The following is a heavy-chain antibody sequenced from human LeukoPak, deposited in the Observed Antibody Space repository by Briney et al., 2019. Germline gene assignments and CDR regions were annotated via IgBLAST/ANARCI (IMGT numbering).Heavy chain of an antibody. CDR3: ARGFVVVPAAIPLQLWWY. Sequence: GASVEVSCKASGYTFTGYYMHWVRQAPGQGLEWMGWINPNSGGTNYAQKFQGRVTMTRDTSISIAYMELSRLRSDDKAVYYWARGFVVVPAAIPLQLWWYWGQGTLVTVSS. CDR1: GYTFTGYY. V-gene: IGHV1-2*02. J-gene: IGHJ4*02. D-gene: IGHD2-2*01. CDR2: INPNSGGT.